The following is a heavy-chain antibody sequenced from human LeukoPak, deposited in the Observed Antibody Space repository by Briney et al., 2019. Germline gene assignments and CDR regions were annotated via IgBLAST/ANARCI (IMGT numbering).Heavy chain of an antibody. CDR1: AYTFTGHY. D-gene: IGHD6-19*01. J-gene: IGHJ4*02. CDR3: ARERLKDFDY. CDR2: INPKSGGT. Sequence: GASVKVSCKASAYTFTGHYMHWVRQAPGQGLEWMGWINPKSGGTNYAQKFQDRVTMTRDTSISTAYMELSRLRSDDTAVYYCARERLKDFDYWGQGTLVTVSS. V-gene: IGHV1-2*02.